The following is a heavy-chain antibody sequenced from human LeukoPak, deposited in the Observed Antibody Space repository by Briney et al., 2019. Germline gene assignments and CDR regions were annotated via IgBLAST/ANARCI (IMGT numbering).Heavy chain of an antibody. CDR2: IIPIFGTA. CDR1: GGTFSNYG. CDR3: ARDFQEREQRELDY. D-gene: IGHD1-1*01. Sequence: GASVKVSCKASGGTFSNYGISWVRQAPGQGLEWMGGIIPIFGTANYAQKFQGRVTITTDEFTSTAYMELSGLRSEDTAVYYCARDFQEREQRELDYWGQGTLVTVSS. J-gene: IGHJ4*02. V-gene: IGHV1-69*05.